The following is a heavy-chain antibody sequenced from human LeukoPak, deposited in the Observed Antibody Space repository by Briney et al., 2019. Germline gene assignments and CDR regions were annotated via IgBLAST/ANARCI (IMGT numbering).Heavy chain of an antibody. CDR1: GYSISSGYY. CDR3: ARERGGLYYYDSSGYPFDY. CDR2: IYHSGST. Sequence: PSETLSLTCTVSGYSISSGYYWGWIRQPPGKGLEWIGSIYHSGSTYYNPSLKSRVTISVDTSKNQFSLKLSSVTAADTAVYYCARERGGLYYYDSSGYPFDYWGQGTLVTVSS. V-gene: IGHV4-38-2*02. D-gene: IGHD3-22*01. J-gene: IGHJ4*02.